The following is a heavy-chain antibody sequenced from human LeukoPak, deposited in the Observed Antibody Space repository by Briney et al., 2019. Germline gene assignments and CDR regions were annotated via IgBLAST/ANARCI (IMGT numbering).Heavy chain of an antibody. Sequence: GVSLRLSCAASGFTFSASDMHWVRQASGKGLEWVGRIGVKTNNYATAYGASVRGRFTISRDDSKNTACLQMNSLRTEDTAIYYCTYYRRDPAGYYYGMDVWGQGTTVTVSS. J-gene: IGHJ6*02. D-gene: IGHD1-26*01. V-gene: IGHV3-73*01. CDR3: TYYRRDPAGYYYGMDV. CDR2: IGVKTNNYAT. CDR1: GFTFSASD.